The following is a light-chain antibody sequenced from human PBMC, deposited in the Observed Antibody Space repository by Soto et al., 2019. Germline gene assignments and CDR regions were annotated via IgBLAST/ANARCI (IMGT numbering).Light chain of an antibody. Sequence: DIQMSQSPSSLSASVGDRVTITCRASQNIAGYLSWYQQKPGKAPRLLIYGATSLQSGVPTRFSGSGSGTDFTLTVSSLQPEDFATYYCQQSYSNLPFTFGPGNRVDVK. J-gene: IGKJ3*01. V-gene: IGKV1-39*01. CDR2: GAT. CDR1: QNIAGY. CDR3: QQSYSNLPFT.